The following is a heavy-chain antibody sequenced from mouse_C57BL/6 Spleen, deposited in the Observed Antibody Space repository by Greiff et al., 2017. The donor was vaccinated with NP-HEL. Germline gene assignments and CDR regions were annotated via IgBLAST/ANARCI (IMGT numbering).Heavy chain of an antibody. D-gene: IGHD4-1*01. V-gene: IGHV5-4*03. CDR1: GFTFSSYA. Sequence: EVKLMESGGGLVKPGGSLKLSCAASGFTFSSYAMSWVRQTPEKRLEWVATISDGGSYTYYPDNVKGRFTISRDNAKNNLYLQMSHLKSEDTAMYYCARARTGTLYFDYWGQGTTLTVSS. CDR3: ARARTGTLYFDY. CDR2: ISDGGSYT. J-gene: IGHJ2*01.